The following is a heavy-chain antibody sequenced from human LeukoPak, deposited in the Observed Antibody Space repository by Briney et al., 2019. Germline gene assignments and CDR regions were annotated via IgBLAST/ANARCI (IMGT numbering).Heavy chain of an antibody. V-gene: IGHV3-11*01. D-gene: IGHD3-9*01. CDR3: ARDRYFDWLNAFDI. CDR2: ISSSGSTI. Sequence: ETGGSLRLSCAAPGFTFSDYYMSWIRQAPGKGLEWVSYISSSGSTIYYADSVKGRFTISRDNAKNSLSLQMNSLGAEDTAVYYCARDRYFDWLNAFDIWGQGTMVTVSS. J-gene: IGHJ3*02. CDR1: GFTFSDYY.